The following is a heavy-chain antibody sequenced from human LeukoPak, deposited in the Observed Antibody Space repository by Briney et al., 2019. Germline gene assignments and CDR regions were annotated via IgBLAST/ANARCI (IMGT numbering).Heavy chain of an antibody. D-gene: IGHD3-10*01. Sequence: ASVKVSCKASGYTLTGYYMHWVRQAPGQGLEWMGWISAYNGNTNYAQKLQGRVTMTTDTSTSTAYMELRSLRSDDTAVYYCARVDSSQMVRGVIITSGFDPWGQGTLVTVSS. J-gene: IGHJ5*02. CDR3: ARVDSSQMVRGVIITSGFDP. CDR1: GYTLTGYY. V-gene: IGHV1-18*04. CDR2: ISAYNGNT.